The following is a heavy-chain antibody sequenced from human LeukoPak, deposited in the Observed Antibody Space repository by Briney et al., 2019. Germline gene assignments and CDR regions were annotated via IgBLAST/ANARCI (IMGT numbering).Heavy chain of an antibody. J-gene: IGHJ4*02. CDR1: GGSISSHY. CDR2: IYYSGST. Sequence: PSETLSLTCTVSGGSISSHYCSWIRQPPGKGLEWIGYIYYSGSTNYNPSLKSRVTISVDTSKNQFSLKLSSVTAADTAVYYCARDGGYYDSSGYFDYWGQGTLVTVSS. V-gene: IGHV4-59*11. CDR3: ARDGGYYDSSGYFDY. D-gene: IGHD3-22*01.